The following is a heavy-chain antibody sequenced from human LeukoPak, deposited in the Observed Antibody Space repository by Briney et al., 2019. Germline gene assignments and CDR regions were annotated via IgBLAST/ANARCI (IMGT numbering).Heavy chain of an antibody. Sequence: GASVKVSCKASGYTFTSYDINWVRQATGQGLEWMGWMNPNSGNTGYAQKFQGRVTMTRNTSISTAYMELSSLRSEDTAVYYCARGPEGYYYYYGMDVWGQGTTVTVSS. CDR3: ARGPEGYYYYYGMDV. CDR2: MNPNSGNT. V-gene: IGHV1-8*01. CDR1: GYTFTSYD. J-gene: IGHJ6*02.